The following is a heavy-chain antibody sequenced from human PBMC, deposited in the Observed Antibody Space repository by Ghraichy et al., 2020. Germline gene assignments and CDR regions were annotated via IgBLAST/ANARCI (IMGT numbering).Heavy chain of an antibody. D-gene: IGHD6-19*01. Sequence: ASVKVSCKVSGYTLTELSMHWVRQAPGKGLEWMGGFDPEDGETIYAQKFQGRVTMTEDTSTDTAYMELSSLRSEDTAVYYCATGSLYHPYSSGGSYFDYWGYGTLVTVSS. CDR1: GYTLTELS. J-gene: IGHJ4*01. V-gene: IGHV1-24*01. CDR3: ATGSLYHPYSSGGSYFDY. CDR2: FDPEDGET.